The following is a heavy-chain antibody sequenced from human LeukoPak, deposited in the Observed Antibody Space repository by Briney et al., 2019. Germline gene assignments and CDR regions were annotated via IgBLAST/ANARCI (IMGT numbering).Heavy chain of an antibody. CDR2: INTDRSST. J-gene: IGHJ4*02. CDR1: GFTFSSYW. CDR3: ARDGEGGYPIDY. V-gene: IGHV3-74*01. Sequence: PGGSLRLSCAASGFTFSSYWMHWVRQAPGKGPVWVSRINTDRSSTRYADSVKGRFTISRDNAKNTLYLQMNSLRAEDTDVYYCARDGEGGYPIDYWGQGTLVTVSS. D-gene: IGHD3-10*01.